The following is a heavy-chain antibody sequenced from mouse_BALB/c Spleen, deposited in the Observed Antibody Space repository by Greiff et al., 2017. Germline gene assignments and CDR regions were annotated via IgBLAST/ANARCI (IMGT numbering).Heavy chain of an antibody. D-gene: IGHD2-4*01. V-gene: IGHV1-7*01. J-gene: IGHJ2*01. CDR3: ARFEGLRPFDY. CDR2: INPSTGYT. Sequence: QVQLKESGAELAKPGASVKMSCKASGYTFTSYWMHWVKQRPGQGLEWIGYINPSTGYTEYNQKFKDKATLTADKSSSTAYMQLSSLTSEDSAVYYCARFEGLRPFDYWGQGTTLTVSS. CDR1: GYTFTSYW.